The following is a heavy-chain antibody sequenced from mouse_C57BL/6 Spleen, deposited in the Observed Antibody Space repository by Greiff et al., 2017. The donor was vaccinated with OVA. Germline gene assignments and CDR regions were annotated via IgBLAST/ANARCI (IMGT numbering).Heavy chain of an antibody. J-gene: IGHJ2*01. CDR1: GYTFTSYW. CDR3: ARPRLRSSYFDY. CDR2: IYPGSGST. D-gene: IGHD1-1*01. V-gene: IGHV1-55*01. Sequence: LQQPGAALVTPGASVKMSCKASGYTFTSYWITWVKQRPGQGLEWIGDIYPGSGSTNYNEKFKSKATLTVDTSSSTAYMQLSSLTSEDSAVYYCARPRLRSSYFDYWGQGTTLTVSS.